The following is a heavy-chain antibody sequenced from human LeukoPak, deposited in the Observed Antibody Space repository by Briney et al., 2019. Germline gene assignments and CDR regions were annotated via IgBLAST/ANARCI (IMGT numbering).Heavy chain of an antibody. V-gene: IGHV3-23*01. D-gene: IGHD5-18*01. CDR2: ISGSGGST. CDR1: GFTFSSYA. J-gene: IGHJ4*02. Sequence: GGSLRLSCAASGFTFSSYAMSWVRQAPGKGLEWVSAISGSGGSTYYADSVKGRFTISRDNSKNTLYLQMNSLRAEDTAVYYCAKLVGYSYGYLIDYWGQGTLVTVSS. CDR3: AKLVGYSYGYLIDY.